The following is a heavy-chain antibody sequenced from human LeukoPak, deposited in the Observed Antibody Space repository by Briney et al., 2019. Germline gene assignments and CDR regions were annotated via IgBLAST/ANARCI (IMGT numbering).Heavy chain of an antibody. D-gene: IGHD2-2*01. CDR1: GGSISSSSYY. V-gene: IGHV4-39*07. J-gene: IGHJ4*02. CDR2: IYYSGST. Sequence: SETLSLTCTVSGGSISSSSYYWGWIRQPPGKGLEWIGSIYYSGSTYYNPSLKSRVTISVDTSKNQFSLKLSSVTAADTAVYYCARDLSSTRKFDYWGQGTLVTVSS. CDR3: ARDLSSTRKFDY.